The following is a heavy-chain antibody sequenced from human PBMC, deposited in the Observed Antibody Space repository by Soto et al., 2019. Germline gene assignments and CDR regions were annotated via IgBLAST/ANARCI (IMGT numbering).Heavy chain of an antibody. Sequence: PGGSLRLSCAASGFTFSSYGMHWVRQAPGKGLEWVAVIWYDGSNKYYADSVKGRFTISRDNSKNTLYLQMNSLRAEDTAVYYCARRIAARRAPTSYYYGMDVWGQGT. D-gene: IGHD6-6*01. J-gene: IGHJ6*02. CDR3: ARRIAARRAPTSYYYGMDV. CDR1: GFTFSSYG. CDR2: IWYDGSNK. V-gene: IGHV3-33*01.